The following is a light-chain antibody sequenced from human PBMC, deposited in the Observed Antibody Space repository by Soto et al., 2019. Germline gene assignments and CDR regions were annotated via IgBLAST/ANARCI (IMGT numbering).Light chain of an antibody. J-gene: IGKJ5*01. CDR1: QSVLYSSNNKNY. CDR3: QQYYNTPCT. CDR2: WAS. V-gene: IGKV4-1*01. Sequence: DIVMTQSPDSLAVSLGERATINCKSSQSVLYSSNNKNYLAWYQQKPGQPPKLLIYWASTRESGVPDRFSGSGSGTDFTLTIGSLQAEDVAVYYCQQYYNTPCTFGQGTRLEIK.